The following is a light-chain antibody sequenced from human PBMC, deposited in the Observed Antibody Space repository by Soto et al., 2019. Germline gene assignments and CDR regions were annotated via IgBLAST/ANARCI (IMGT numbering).Light chain of an antibody. CDR2: TAS. V-gene: IGKV1-27*01. Sequence: DIPMTQSPSSLSASVGDRVTITFRASQDISNCLAWYQQKSGKVPNLLIYTASTLQPGVPSRFSGSGSGTDFTLTISSLQPEDVATYYCQKYNSAPFTFGHGTKVEIK. J-gene: IGKJ3*01. CDR3: QKYNSAPFT. CDR1: QDISNC.